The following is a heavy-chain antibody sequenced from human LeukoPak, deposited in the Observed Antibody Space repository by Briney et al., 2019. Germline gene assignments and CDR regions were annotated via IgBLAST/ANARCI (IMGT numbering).Heavy chain of an antibody. CDR1: GGSISSSSYY. J-gene: IGHJ4*02. V-gene: IGHV4-39*01. Sequence: SETLSLTCTVSGGSISSSSYYWGWIRQPPGKWLEWIGSIYYSGSTYYNPSLKSRSTISVDTSKNQFSLKLTSVTAADTAVYYCARQVRYRDYFVYWGQGTLVTVSS. CDR3: ARQVRYRDYFVY. CDR2: IYYSGST. D-gene: IGHD1-14*01.